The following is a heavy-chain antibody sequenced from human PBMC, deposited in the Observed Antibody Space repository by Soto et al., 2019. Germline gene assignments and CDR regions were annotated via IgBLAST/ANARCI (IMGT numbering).Heavy chain of an antibody. CDR3: ATIAYCSGGTCYWPLNK. CDR2: IIPIFGPP. CDR1: GGTFSNYA. D-gene: IGHD2-15*01. V-gene: IGHV1-69*01. J-gene: IGHJ4*02. Sequence: QVQLVQSGAEVKKPGSSVKVSCKASGGTFSNYALNWVRQAPGQGLVWMGEIIPIFGPPHYAQKFQGRVTITADESTSTAYMELSRLRSDDTAMYYCATIAYCSGGTCYWPLNKGGQGTLVPVSS.